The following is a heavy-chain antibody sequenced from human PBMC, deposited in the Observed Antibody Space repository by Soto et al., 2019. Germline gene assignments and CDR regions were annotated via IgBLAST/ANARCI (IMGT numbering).Heavy chain of an antibody. CDR1: GFNFDNYF. J-gene: IGHJ4*02. D-gene: IGHD5-12*01. V-gene: IGHV3-9*01. Sequence: GGSLRLSCAASGFNFDNYFMHWVRQAPGKGLEWVASISWNGADIGYADPAKGRFTISRDKAKNSLFLQMNSLRTENSGLYYCAEDVTPTWLQHLDSWGQGTLVTVSS. CDR2: ISWNGADI. CDR3: AEDVTPTWLQHLDS.